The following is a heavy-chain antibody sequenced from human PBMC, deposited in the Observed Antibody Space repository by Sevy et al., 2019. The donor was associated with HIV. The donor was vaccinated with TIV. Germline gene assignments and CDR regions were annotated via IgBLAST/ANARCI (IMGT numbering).Heavy chain of an antibody. V-gene: IGHV3-15*01. Sequence: GVSLRLSCAASEFTFSNAWMSWVRQAPGKGLEWVGRIKSKTDGGTTDYAAPVKGRFTISRDDSKNTVYLQMNSLKTEDTAVYYCTTDIVVVPAAHDAFDIWGQGTMVTVSS. D-gene: IGHD2-2*01. CDR3: TTDIVVVPAAHDAFDI. J-gene: IGHJ3*02. CDR2: IKSKTDGGTT. CDR1: EFTFSNAW.